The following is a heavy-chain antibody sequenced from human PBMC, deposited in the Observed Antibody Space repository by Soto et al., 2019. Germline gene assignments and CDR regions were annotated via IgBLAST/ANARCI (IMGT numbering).Heavy chain of an antibody. CDR2: ISGSGSSI. D-gene: IGHD2-2*01. V-gene: IGHV3-23*01. Sequence: LRLSCAASGFTFSSYAMNWVRQAPGKGLEWVSSISGSGSSIYYAGSVKGRFTISRDNSKNTLYLQMNSMRYEDTAVYYCAKGALCSSTNCYVLSCFDPWGQGTLVTVSS. J-gene: IGHJ5*02. CDR1: GFTFSSYA. CDR3: AKGALCSSTNCYVLSCFDP.